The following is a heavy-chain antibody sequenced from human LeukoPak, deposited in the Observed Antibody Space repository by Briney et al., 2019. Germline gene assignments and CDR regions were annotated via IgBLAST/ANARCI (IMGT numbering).Heavy chain of an antibody. V-gene: IGHV1-2*02. CDR2: INPNRGDT. CDR3: ARFVVVVPAAFFEY. Sequence: ASVKVSCKASGYTFTGYYMHWVRQAPRQGLEWMGWINPNRGDTNYAQSCQGRVTMTRDTSISTAYMELSRLRSDDTAVYYCARFVVVVPAAFFEYWGQETLVTVSS. CDR1: GYTFTGYY. D-gene: IGHD2-2*01. J-gene: IGHJ4*02.